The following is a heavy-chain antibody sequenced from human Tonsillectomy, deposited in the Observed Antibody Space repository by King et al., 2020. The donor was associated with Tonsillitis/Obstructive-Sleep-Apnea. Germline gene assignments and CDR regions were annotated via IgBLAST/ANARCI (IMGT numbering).Heavy chain of an antibody. Sequence: VQLVESGGGVVRPGGSLRLSCIASGFTFDDYGMSWVRQAPGKGLEWVSGINWKGGSGSTDYADSMKGRFTISRDNAKNSLYLQMNSLRDEDTALYYCARRSPSVAGSYWYFDLWGRGTLVTVSS. J-gene: IGHJ2*01. CDR1: GFTFDDYG. V-gene: IGHV3-20*04. CDR2: INWKGGSGST. D-gene: IGHD6-19*01. CDR3: ARRSPSVAGSYWYFDL.